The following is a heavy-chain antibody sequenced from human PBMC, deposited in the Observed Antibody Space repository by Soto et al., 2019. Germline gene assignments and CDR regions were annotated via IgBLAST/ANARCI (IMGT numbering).Heavy chain of an antibody. Sequence: GGSLRLSCEASRFSFQSYGMHWVRQTPGKGLEWVAVISYDGSNKDYADSVRGRFTISRDNSKNTLYLQMNTLRAEDTAVYYCAKVSSSWYAGFFDLWGQGTLVTVSS. CDR1: RFSFQSYG. V-gene: IGHV3-30*18. CDR3: AKVSSSWYAGFFDL. CDR2: ISYDGSNK. D-gene: IGHD6-13*01. J-gene: IGHJ4*02.